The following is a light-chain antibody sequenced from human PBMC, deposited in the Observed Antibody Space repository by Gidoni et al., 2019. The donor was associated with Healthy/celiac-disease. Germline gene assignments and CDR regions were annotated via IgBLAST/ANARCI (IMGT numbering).Light chain of an antibody. V-gene: IGKV4-1*01. CDR1: QSVLYSSNNKNY. CDR3: QQYYSTPPT. CDR2: WAS. Sequence: DIVMTQSPDSLAVSLGERATINCKSSQSVLYSSNNKNYLAWYQQKPGQPARLLIYWASTRESGVPARFSGSGSGTDFTLTISSLQAEDVAVYYCQQYYSTPPTFGGGTKVEIK. J-gene: IGKJ4*01.